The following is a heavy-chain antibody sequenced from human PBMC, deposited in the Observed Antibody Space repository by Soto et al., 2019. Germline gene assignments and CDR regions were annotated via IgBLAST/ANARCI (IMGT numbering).Heavy chain of an antibody. CDR1: GFTVSSNY. Sequence: PGGSLRLSCAASGFTVSSNYMSWVRQAPGKGLEWVSVIYSGGSTYYADSVKGRFTISRDNSKNTLYLQMNSLRAEDTAVYYCASASGYDRYYYYYGMDVWGQGTKVT. J-gene: IGHJ6*02. V-gene: IGHV3-53*01. CDR2: IYSGGST. CDR3: ASASGYDRYYYYYGMDV. D-gene: IGHD5-12*01.